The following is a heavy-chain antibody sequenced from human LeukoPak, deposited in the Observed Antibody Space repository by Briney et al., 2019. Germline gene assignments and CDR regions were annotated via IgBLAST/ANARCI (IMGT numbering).Heavy chain of an antibody. CDR1: GGSINSYY. J-gene: IGHJ4*02. CDR3: ARGGKATVVTM. D-gene: IGHD4-23*01. V-gene: IGHV4-4*07. CDR2: IYSSGST. Sequence: PSETLSLTCTVSGGSINSYYWIWIRQPAGKGLERIGRIYSSGSTNYNPSLKSRVSMSVDTSKNQFSLKLTSVTAADTAVYYCARGGKATVVTMWGQGILVTVSS.